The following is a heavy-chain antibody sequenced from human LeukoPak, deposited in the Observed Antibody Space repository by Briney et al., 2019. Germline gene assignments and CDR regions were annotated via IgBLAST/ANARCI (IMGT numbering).Heavy chain of an antibody. CDR1: GFTFSAYN. J-gene: IGHJ6*03. D-gene: IGHD6-19*01. CDR3: ARDPYSGGYGAYYYYYMDV. V-gene: IGHV3-21*01. CDR2: ITTSSSYM. Sequence: GGSLRLSCAASGFTFSAYNMNWVRRTPGKGLEWVSSITTSSSYMFYADSVRGRFTISGDNAENSLYLQMNSLRDEDTAVYYCARDPYSGGYGAYYYYYMDVWGKGTTVTVSS.